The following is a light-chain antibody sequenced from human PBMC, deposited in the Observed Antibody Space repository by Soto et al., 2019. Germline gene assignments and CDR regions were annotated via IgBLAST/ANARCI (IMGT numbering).Light chain of an antibody. J-gene: IGKJ1*01. CDR3: QQSYSQWT. Sequence: DIQMTQSPSSLSASVGDSVTITCRARQNIASSVKWYQQKPGEAPKLLIYVASSLQSGVPSRFSGSGSGTDFTFTISSLQPEDFATYYCQQSYSQWTFGQGTKVDIK. V-gene: IGKV1-39*01. CDR2: VAS. CDR1: QNIASS.